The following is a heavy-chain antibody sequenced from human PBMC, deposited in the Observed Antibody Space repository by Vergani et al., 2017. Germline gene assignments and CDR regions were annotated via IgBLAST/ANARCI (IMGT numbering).Heavy chain of an antibody. CDR1: GFTFDAYG. V-gene: IGHV3-20*04. CDR3: ARERNAYYDFWSGYYTQYYFDD. J-gene: IGHJ4*02. Sequence: EVQLVESGGGVVRPGGSLRLSCAASGFTFDAYGMSWVRQAPGKGPEWVSGINWNGGSTGYADSVKGRCTISRDNARNSLCLQMNSLRAEDTALYYCARERNAYYDFWSGYYTQYYFDDWDQGTLVTVSS. D-gene: IGHD3-3*01. CDR2: INWNGGST.